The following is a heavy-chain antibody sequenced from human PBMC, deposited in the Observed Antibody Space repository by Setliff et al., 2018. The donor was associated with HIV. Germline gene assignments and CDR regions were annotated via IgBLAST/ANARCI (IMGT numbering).Heavy chain of an antibody. CDR1: GYSFTSYG. D-gene: IGHD3-10*01. Sequence: ASVKVSCKASGYSFTSYGIGWVRQAPGQGLEWMGIINPGGGNTRYAQRFQGRVSMTRDTSTSTAYMELSSLRSEDTAVYYCARGVRPSYGSGSYYWYFDLWGRGTLVTVSS. CDR2: INPGGGNT. J-gene: IGHJ2*01. CDR3: ARGVRPSYGSGSYYWYFDL. V-gene: IGHV1-46*01.